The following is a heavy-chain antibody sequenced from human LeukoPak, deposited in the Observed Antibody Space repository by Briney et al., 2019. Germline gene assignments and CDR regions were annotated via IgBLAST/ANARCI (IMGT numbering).Heavy chain of an antibody. CDR2: ISSFSGTI. D-gene: IGHD3-16*01. Sequence: RSGGSLRLSCAASGFTFSSYSMNWVRQAPGKGLEWVSYISSFSGTINYADSVKGRFTISRDNAKNSLYLQMNSLRAEDTAVYYCARDQGGVGYWGQGTLVTVSS. CDR1: GFTFSSYS. J-gene: IGHJ4*02. V-gene: IGHV3-48*01. CDR3: ARDQGGVGY.